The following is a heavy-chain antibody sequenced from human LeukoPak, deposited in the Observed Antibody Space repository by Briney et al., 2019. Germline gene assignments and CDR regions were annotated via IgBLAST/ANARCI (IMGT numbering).Heavy chain of an antibody. CDR3: AKDIQRVYYYDSSGYNYFDY. Sequence: GGSLRLSCAASGFTFSSYAMSWVRQAPGKGLEWVSAISGSGGSTYYADSVKGRFTISRDNSKNTLYLQMNSLRAEDTAVYYYAKDIQRVYYYDSSGYNYFDYWGQGTLVTVSS. CDR2: ISGSGGST. D-gene: IGHD3-22*01. CDR1: GFTFSSYA. J-gene: IGHJ4*02. V-gene: IGHV3-23*01.